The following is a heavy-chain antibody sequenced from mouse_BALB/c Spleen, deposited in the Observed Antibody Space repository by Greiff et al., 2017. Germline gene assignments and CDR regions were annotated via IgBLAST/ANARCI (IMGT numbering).Heavy chain of an antibody. CDR3: TRLYYGKRGYAMDY. CDR1: GYTFTSYY. CDR2: INPSNGGT. D-gene: IGHD2-1*01. Sequence: VQLQQSGAELVKPGASVKLSCKASGYTFTSYYMYWVKQRPGQGLEWIGEINPSNGGTNFNEKFKSKATLTVDKSSSTAYMQLSSLTSEDSAVYYCTRLYYGKRGYAMDYWGQGTSVTVSS. V-gene: IGHV1S81*02. J-gene: IGHJ4*01.